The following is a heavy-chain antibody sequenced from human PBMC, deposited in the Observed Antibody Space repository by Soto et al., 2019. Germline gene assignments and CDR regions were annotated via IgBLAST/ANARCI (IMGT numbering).Heavy chain of an antibody. CDR1: GYTMTEVS. CDR2: FDPEDGET. Sequence: ASVKVSCKVSGYTMTEVSMHWVRQAPGKGLEWVGGFDPEDGETIYAQKFQGRVTMTRNTSMSTAYMELSSLRSEDTAVYYCARGAPAGYCSGGSCPFFAYWGQGTLVTVSS. CDR3: ARGAPAGYCSGGSCPFFAY. J-gene: IGHJ4*02. V-gene: IGHV1-24*01. D-gene: IGHD2-15*01.